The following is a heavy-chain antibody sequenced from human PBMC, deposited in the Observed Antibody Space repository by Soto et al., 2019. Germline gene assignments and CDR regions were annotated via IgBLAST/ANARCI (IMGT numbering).Heavy chain of an antibody. Sequence: PGGSLRLSCAASGFTFSSYSMSWVRQAPGKGLEWVAVISYDGSNKYYADSVKGRFTISRDNSKNTLYLQMNSLRTEDTAVYYCAKPSSTGAYLSGMDVWGQGTTVTVSS. D-gene: IGHD2-21*01. V-gene: IGHV3-30*18. CDR3: AKPSSTGAYLSGMDV. CDR2: ISYDGSNK. J-gene: IGHJ6*02. CDR1: GFTFSSYS.